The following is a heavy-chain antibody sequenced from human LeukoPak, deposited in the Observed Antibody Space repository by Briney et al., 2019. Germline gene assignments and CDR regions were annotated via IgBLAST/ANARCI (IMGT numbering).Heavy chain of an antibody. V-gene: IGHV1-2*02. CDR1: GYTFTGYY. CDR2: INPNSGGT. Sequence: ASVKVSCKASGYTFTGYYMHWVRQAPGQGLEWMGWINPNSGGTNYARKFQGRVTMTRDTSISTAYMELSRLRSDDTAVYYCARGTTSIAAPDWGQGTLVTVSS. J-gene: IGHJ4*02. CDR3: ARGTTSIAAPD. D-gene: IGHD6-6*01.